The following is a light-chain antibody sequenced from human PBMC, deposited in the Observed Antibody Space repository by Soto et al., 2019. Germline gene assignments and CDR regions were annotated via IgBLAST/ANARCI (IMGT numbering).Light chain of an antibody. Sequence: QSALTQPASVSGSPGQSITISCTGSSSDVGGYSYVSWYQQHPGKAPKLMIYEVSNRPSGVSNRFSGSKSGNTASLTISGLQTEDEADYYCSSHTSSGTWVFGGGTKLTVL. CDR3: SSHTSSGTWV. CDR2: EVS. CDR1: SSDVGGYSY. J-gene: IGLJ3*02. V-gene: IGLV2-14*01.